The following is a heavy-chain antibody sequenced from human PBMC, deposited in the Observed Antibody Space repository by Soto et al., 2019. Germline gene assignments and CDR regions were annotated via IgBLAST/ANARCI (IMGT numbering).Heavy chain of an antibody. V-gene: IGHV3-23*01. CDR1: GFTFSSYA. CDR2: ISGSGGST. J-gene: IGHJ3*02. Sequence: GGSLRLSCAASGFTFSSYAMSWVRQAPGKGLEWVSAISGSGGSTYYADSVKGRFTISRDNSKNTLYLQMNSLRAEDTAVYYCAKDLYREYSSSAIAFDIWGQGTMVTVSS. D-gene: IGHD6-13*01. CDR3: AKDLYREYSSSAIAFDI.